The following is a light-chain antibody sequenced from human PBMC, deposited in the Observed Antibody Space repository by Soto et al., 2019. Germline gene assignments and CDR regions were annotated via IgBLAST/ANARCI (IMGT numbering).Light chain of an antibody. CDR3: QQYKNYRT. V-gene: IGKV1-5*03. Sequence: DIQMTKYHSTLSASVGDRVTITCRVSQIIDNWLAWYQQKPGKVPNLLIYKASTLQSGVPSRFRGSGSGTEFTLTISTLQPDDFATYYCQQYKNYRTSGPGTKVDIK. CDR2: KAS. CDR1: QIIDNW. J-gene: IGKJ1*01.